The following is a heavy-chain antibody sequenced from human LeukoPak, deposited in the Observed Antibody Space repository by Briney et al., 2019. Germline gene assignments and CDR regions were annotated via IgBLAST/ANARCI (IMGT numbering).Heavy chain of an antibody. CDR3: AKIGSTMTAARPWDYYYGMDV. CDR2: ISYDGSYK. D-gene: IGHD6-13*01. Sequence: PGGSLRLSCAASGFTFSSCAMHWVRQAPGKGLEWVAVISYDGSYKYYADSVKGRFTISRDNSKNTLFLQMNSLRAEDTAVYYCAKIGSTMTAARPWDYYYGMDVWGQGTTVTVSS. CDR1: GFTFSSCA. V-gene: IGHV3-30*18. J-gene: IGHJ6*02.